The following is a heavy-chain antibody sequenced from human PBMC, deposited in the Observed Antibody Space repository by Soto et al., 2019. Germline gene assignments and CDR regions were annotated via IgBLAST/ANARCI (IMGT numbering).Heavy chain of an antibody. Sequence: PSETLSLTCTVSGGSISSGGYYWSWIRQHPGKGLEWIGYIYYSGSTYYNPSLKSRVTISVDTSKNQFSLKLSSVTAADTAVYYCARDVRYSGYDLAWYFDYWGQGTLVTVSS. CDR2: IYYSGST. CDR1: GGSISSGGYY. CDR3: ARDVRYSGYDLAWYFDY. D-gene: IGHD5-12*01. V-gene: IGHV4-31*03. J-gene: IGHJ4*02.